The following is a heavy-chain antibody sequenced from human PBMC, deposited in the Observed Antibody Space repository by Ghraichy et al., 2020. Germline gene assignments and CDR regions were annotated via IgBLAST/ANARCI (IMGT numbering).Heavy chain of an antibody. V-gene: IGHV1-46*01. CDR3: AREWGSGLHAFDI. CDR2: INPSGGST. D-gene: IGHD6-19*01. Sequence: ASVKVSCKASGYTFTSYYMHWVRQAPGQGLEWMGIINPSGGSTSYAQKFQGRVTMTRDTSASTVYMELSSLRSEDTAVYYCAREWGSGLHAFDICGQGKMVIVSP. CDR1: GYTFTSYY. J-gene: IGHJ3*02.